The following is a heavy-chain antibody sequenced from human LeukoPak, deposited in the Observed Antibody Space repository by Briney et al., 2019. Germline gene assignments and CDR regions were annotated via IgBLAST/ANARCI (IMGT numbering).Heavy chain of an antibody. CDR1: GYTFTSYY. V-gene: IGHV1-46*01. CDR3: ARGHADAFDI. Sequence: ASVKVSCRASGYTFTSYYMHWVRQAPGQGLEWMEIINPSGGSTSYAQKFQGRVTMTRDMSTSTVYMELSGLRSEDTAVYYCARGHADAFDIWGQGTMVTVSS. J-gene: IGHJ3*02. CDR2: INPSGGST.